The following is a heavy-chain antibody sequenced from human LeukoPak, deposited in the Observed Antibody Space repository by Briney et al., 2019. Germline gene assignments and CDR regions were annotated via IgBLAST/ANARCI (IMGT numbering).Heavy chain of an antibody. D-gene: IGHD3-10*01. CDR3: ARDRWGVNYYQYMDV. V-gene: IGHV1-18*04. CDR1: GYTFTSYY. CDR2: ISAYNGNR. Sequence: ASVEVSCEASGYTFTSYYMHWVRQAPGQGLEWMGWISAYNGNRKYEKKLQGRVTMTTDTATSTAYMELSSLRADDTAVYYCARDRWGVNYYQYMDVWGKGTTVTVSS. J-gene: IGHJ6*03.